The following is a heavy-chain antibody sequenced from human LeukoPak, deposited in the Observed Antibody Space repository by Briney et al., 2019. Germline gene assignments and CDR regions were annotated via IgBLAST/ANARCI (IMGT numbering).Heavy chain of an antibody. V-gene: IGHV4-38-2*01. Sequence: SETLSLTCAVSGYSIGSGYYWGWSRPPPGKGLEWIGSIYNSGSTYYNPSLKSRVTISVDTSKNQFSLKLSSVTAADTAVYYCARRPLSGDYYFDYWGQGTLVTVSS. CDR3: ARRPLSGDYYFDY. CDR1: GYSIGSGYY. J-gene: IGHJ4*02. D-gene: IGHD3-10*01. CDR2: IYNSGST.